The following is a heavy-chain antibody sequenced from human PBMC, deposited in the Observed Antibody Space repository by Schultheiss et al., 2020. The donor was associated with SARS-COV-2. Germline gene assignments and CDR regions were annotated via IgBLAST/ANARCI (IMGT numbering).Heavy chain of an antibody. V-gene: IGHV3-74*01. CDR3: AKSGRGLSYGMDV. Sequence: GGSLRLSCAASGFIFSSYGMHWVRQAPGKGLVWVSRINSDGSSTSYADSVKGRFTISRDNAKNTLYLQMNSLRAEDTAVYYCAKSGRGLSYGMDVWGQGTTVTVSS. CDR2: INSDGSST. CDR1: GFIFSSYG. J-gene: IGHJ6*02. D-gene: IGHD3-16*02.